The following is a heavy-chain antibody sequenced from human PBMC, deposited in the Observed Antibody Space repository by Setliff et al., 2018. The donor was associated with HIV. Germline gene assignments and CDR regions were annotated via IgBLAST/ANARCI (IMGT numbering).Heavy chain of an antibody. CDR1: GGSISSGTYY. J-gene: IGHJ4*02. CDR2: MYYSGST. D-gene: IGHD2-21*01. V-gene: IGHV4-39*01. Sequence: PSETLSLTCTVSGGSISSGTYYWGWIRQPPGKGLEYIGTMYYSGSTYYNPSLRSRVTTSVDTSKNHISLRLSSVTAADTAVYYCARHVTVVAYFETLAGSFNYWGQGTLVTVSS. CDR3: ARHVTVVAYFETLAGSFNY.